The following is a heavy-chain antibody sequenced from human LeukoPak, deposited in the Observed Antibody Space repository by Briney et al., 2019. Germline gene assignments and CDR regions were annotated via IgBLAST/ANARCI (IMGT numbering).Heavy chain of an antibody. J-gene: IGHJ4*02. CDR3: ARDQKGEFHFDY. CDR1: GYTFTGYY. Sequence: ASVKVSCKASGYTFTGYYMHWVRQAPGQGIEWMGWINPNSGGTNYAQKFQGRVTMTRDTSISTAYMELSRLRSDDTAVYYCARDQKGEFHFDYWGQGTLVTVSS. D-gene: IGHD3-16*01. V-gene: IGHV1-2*02. CDR2: INPNSGGT.